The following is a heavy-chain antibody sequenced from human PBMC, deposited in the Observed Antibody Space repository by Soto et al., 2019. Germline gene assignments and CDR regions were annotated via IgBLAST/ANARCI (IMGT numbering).Heavy chain of an antibody. D-gene: IGHD3-22*01. CDR3: ARDKRYYYDSSGYYSPYYFDY. Sequence: GSSVKVSCKASGYTFTSYGISWVRQAPGQGLEWMGWISAYNGNTNYAQKLQGRVTMTTDTSTSTAYMELRSLRSDDTAVYYCARDKRYYYDSSGYYSPYYFDYWGQGTLVTVSS. J-gene: IGHJ4*02. CDR1: GYTFTSYG. V-gene: IGHV1-18*01. CDR2: ISAYNGNT.